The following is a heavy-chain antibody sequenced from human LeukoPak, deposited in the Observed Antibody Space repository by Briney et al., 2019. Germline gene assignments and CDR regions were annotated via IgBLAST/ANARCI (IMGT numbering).Heavy chain of an antibody. CDR3: ARHEWDTRNCFDP. D-gene: IGHD5-18*01. CDR1: GGSISSSSYY. Sequence: SETLSLTCTVSGGSISSSSYYWGWIRQPPGKGLEWIGSIYYSGSTYYNPSLKSRVTISVDTSKNQFSLKLSSVTAADTAVYYCARHEWDTRNCFDPWGQGTLVTVSS. V-gene: IGHV4-39*01. J-gene: IGHJ5*02. CDR2: IYYSGST.